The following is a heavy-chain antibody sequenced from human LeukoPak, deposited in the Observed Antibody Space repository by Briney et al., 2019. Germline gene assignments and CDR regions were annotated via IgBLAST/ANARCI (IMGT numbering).Heavy chain of an antibody. CDR2: ISSNGGST. Sequence: GGSLRLSCSASGFTFSSYAMHWVRQAPGKGLEYVSAISSNGGSTYYADSVKGRFTISGDNSKNTLYLQMGSLRAEDTAVYYCVKDYYGSGSYSTDYWGQGTLVTVSS. CDR3: VKDYYGSGSYSTDY. D-gene: IGHD3-10*01. J-gene: IGHJ4*02. V-gene: IGHV3-64D*06. CDR1: GFTFSSYA.